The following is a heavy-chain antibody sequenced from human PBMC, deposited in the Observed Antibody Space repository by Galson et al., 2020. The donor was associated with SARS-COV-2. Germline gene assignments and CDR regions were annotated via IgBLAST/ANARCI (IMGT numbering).Heavy chain of an antibody. CDR1: HGSISTYY. J-gene: IGHJ5*02. CDR3: ARSGSEQYQMLYRSNWFDP. V-gene: IGHV4-59*08. D-gene: IGHD2-15*01. CDR2: TSYIGGG. Sequence: SETLSLTCTVSHGSISTYYWSWIRQPPGKGLEWIGYTSYIGGGNYNPSLKSRVTMSVDSSKRQFSLKLSAVTAADTAIYFCARSGSEQYQMLYRSNWFDPWGQGILVTVSS.